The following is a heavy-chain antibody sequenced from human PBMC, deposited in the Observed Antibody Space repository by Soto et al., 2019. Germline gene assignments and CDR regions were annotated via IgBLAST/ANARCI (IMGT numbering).Heavy chain of an antibody. Sequence: ASVKVSCKASGYTFTSYDINWVRQATGQGLEWMGWMNPNSGNTGYAQKFQGRVTMTRNTSISTAYMELSSLRSEDTAVYYCARTPNSELRFLEWFTFDPWGQGTLVTVSS. CDR1: GYTFTSYD. D-gene: IGHD3-3*01. CDR3: ARTPNSELRFLEWFTFDP. CDR2: MNPNSGNT. J-gene: IGHJ5*02. V-gene: IGHV1-8*01.